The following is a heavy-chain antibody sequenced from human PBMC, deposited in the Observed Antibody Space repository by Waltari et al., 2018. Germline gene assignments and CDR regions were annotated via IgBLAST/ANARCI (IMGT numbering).Heavy chain of an antibody. CDR3: ARDRHFSDGGAYYESGL. D-gene: IGHD2-21*01. Sequence: QVQLVQSGAEVKKPGASVKFSCKASGYTFTSYYMHWVRQAPGQGLEWMGGIIPIFGTANYAQKFQGRVTITTDESTSTAYMELSSLRSEDTAVYYCARDRHFSDGGAYYESGLWGRGTLVTVSS. CDR1: GYTFTSYY. J-gene: IGHJ2*01. V-gene: IGHV1-69*01. CDR2: IIPIFGTA.